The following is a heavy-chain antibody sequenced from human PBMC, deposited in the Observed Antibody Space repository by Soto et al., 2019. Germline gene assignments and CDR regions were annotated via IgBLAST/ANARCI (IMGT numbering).Heavy chain of an antibody. CDR2: ISSSSSYI. D-gene: IGHD3-22*01. V-gene: IGHV3-21*01. Sequence: GGSLRLSCAASGFTFISYSMKWVRQAPGKGLEWVSSISSSSSYIYYADSVKGRFTISRDNAKNSLYLQMNSLRAEDTAVYYCARDFWYDSSGYYYGAPYYFDYWGQGTLVTVSS. CDR1: GFTFISYS. J-gene: IGHJ4*02. CDR3: ARDFWYDSSGYYYGAPYYFDY.